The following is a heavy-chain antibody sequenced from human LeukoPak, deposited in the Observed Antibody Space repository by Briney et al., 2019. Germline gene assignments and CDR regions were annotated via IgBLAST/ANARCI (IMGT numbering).Heavy chain of an antibody. CDR2: INHSGST. D-gene: IGHD2-15*01. Sequence: SETLSLTCAVYGGSFSGYYWSWIRQPPGKGLEWIGEINHSGSTNYNPSLKSRVTISVDTSKNQFSLKLSSVTAADTAVYYCARGRRALGYCSGGSCSTVRIGYYYYMDVWGNGTTVTVSS. V-gene: IGHV4-34*01. J-gene: IGHJ6*03. CDR1: GGSFSGYY. CDR3: ARGRRALGYCSGGSCSTVRIGYYYYMDV.